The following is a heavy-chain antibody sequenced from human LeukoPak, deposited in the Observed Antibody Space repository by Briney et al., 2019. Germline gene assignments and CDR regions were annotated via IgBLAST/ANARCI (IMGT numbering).Heavy chain of an antibody. Sequence: SETLSLTCTVSGGSISSSNYYWGWIRQPPGKGLEWIGSIYYSGSTYYNPSLKSRVTISVDTSKNQFSLKLRSVTAADTAVYYCARQGRATYCSSTSCYVPPRGYFDYWGQGTLVTVSS. V-gene: IGHV4-39*01. CDR2: IYYSGST. J-gene: IGHJ4*02. D-gene: IGHD2-2*01. CDR1: GGSISSSNYY. CDR3: ARQGRATYCSSTSCYVPPRGYFDY.